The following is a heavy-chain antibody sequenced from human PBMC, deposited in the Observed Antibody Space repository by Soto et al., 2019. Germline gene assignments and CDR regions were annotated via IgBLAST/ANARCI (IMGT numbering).Heavy chain of an antibody. V-gene: IGHV4-4*02. D-gene: IGHD4-17*01. Sequence: QVELQDSGPGLVEPSGTLSLTCRVSGVSINSSYWWTWVRQPPGKGLEWIGEVHQSGNINHNPSRRSPLSMSIDKYKNQFALMLPSVTAADTAVYDCARSREEVTTAEIDDWGQGVLVTVSA. CDR3: ARSREEVTTAEIDD. CDR2: VHQSGNI. CDR1: GVSINSSYW. J-gene: IGHJ4*02.